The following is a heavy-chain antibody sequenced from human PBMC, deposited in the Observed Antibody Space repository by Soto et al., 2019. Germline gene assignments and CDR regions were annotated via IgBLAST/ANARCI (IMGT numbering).Heavy chain of an antibody. CDR3: TLGSWSAETFDI. CDR1: GGTFSTYT. J-gene: IGHJ3*02. CDR2: ILPMLDIT. V-gene: IGHV1-69*02. D-gene: IGHD6-13*01. Sequence: QVQLVQSGAEVKKPGSSVKVSCKASGGTFSTYTIIWVRQAPGQGLEWMGRILPMLDITNSAQRFQGRVTITADKSTSAAYLEVRSLRSEGTAVYYCTLGSWSAETFDIWGRGTMVTVSS.